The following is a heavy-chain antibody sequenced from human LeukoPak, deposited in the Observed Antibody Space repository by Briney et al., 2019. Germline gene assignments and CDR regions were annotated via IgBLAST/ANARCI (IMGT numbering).Heavy chain of an antibody. CDR1: GFTFSSYS. J-gene: IGHJ4*02. CDR2: INSDGSNT. V-gene: IGHV3-74*01. Sequence: GGSLRLSCAASGFTFSSYSMNWVRQAPGKGLEWVSRINSDGSNTNYADSVKGRFTISRDNAKNTLYLQMNSLRAEDTAVYYCARSFDYWGQGNLVTVSS. CDR3: ARSFDY.